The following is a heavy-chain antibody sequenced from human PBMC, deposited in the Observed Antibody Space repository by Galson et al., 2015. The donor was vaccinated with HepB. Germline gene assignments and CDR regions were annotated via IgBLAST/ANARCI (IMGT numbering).Heavy chain of an antibody. CDR1: GYTFTSYY. D-gene: IGHD6-19*01. Sequence: SVKVSCKASGYTFTSYYMHWVRQAPGQGLEWMGIINPSGGSTSYAQKFQGRVTMTRDTSTSTVYMELSSLRSEDTAVYYCARGASPQLFRYSSGWDFDYWGQGTLVTVSS. J-gene: IGHJ4*02. CDR3: ARGASPQLFRYSSGWDFDY. V-gene: IGHV1-46*03. CDR2: INPSGGST.